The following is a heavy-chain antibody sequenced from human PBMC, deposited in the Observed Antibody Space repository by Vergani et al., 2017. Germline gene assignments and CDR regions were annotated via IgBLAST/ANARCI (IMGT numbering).Heavy chain of an antibody. Sequence: QVQLVESGGGVVQPGRSLRLSCAASGFTFSSYGMHWVRQAPGKGREWVAVFPYDGSKKYYPDSVKGRFTISRDNSKNTLYLQMNNLRAEDTAVYYCAKDLGSSTSSTFDYWGQGTLVTVSS. J-gene: IGHJ4*02. V-gene: IGHV3-30*18. CDR1: GFTFSSYG. CDR2: FPYDGSKK. CDR3: AKDLGSSTSSTFDY. D-gene: IGHD2-2*01.